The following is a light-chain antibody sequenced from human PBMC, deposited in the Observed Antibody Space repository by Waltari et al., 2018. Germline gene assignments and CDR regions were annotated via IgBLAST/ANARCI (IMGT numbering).Light chain of an antibody. CDR2: GAY. V-gene: IGKV3-15*01. CDR1: QNVGSN. J-gene: IGKJ1*01. Sequence: EVVMTQSPVTLSVSPGERATLSCRASQNVGSNLAWYHQEPGQAPRLLVYGAYTRATGIPARFSGSGSGTEFTLTISSLQSEDFAVYYCQQYNNWPRTFGQGTTVEIK. CDR3: QQYNNWPRT.